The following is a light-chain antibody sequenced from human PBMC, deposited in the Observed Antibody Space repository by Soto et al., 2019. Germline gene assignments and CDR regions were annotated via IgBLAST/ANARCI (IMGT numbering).Light chain of an antibody. J-gene: IGKJ3*01. CDR1: QGISSY. V-gene: IGKV1-8*01. Sequence: ALRMTQSPSSFSASTGDRVTITCRASQGISSYLAWYQQKPGKAPKLLIYAASTLQSGVPSRFSGSGSGTDFTLTISCLQSEDFATYYCQQYYRGFTFGPGTKVDIK. CDR2: AAS. CDR3: QQYYRGFT.